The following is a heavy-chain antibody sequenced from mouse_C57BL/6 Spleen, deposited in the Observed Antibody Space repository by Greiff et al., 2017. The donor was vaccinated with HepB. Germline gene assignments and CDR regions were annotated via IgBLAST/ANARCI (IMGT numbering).Heavy chain of an antibody. D-gene: IGHD6-1*01. CDR3: VRDRIQRSWYFDV. CDR1: GFTFNTYA. J-gene: IGHJ1*03. V-gene: IGHV10-3*01. Sequence: EVKLIESGGGLVQPKGSLKLSCAASGFTFNTYAMHWVRQAPGTGLEWVARIRIKSSNYATYDADSVKDRFTISRDDSQSMLSLQMNNLKSEDTAMDYCVRDRIQRSWYFDVWGTGTTVTVSS. CDR2: IRIKSSNYAT.